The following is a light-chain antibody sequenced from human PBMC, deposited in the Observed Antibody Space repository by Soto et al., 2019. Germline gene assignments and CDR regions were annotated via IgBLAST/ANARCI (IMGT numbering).Light chain of an antibody. CDR1: QSVSNW. CDR2: DVS. Sequence: DIQMTQSPSTLSASVGERVTITCRASQSVSNWLAWYQQKPGKAPKLLSYDVSSLESGVPSRFSGSGSGTEFILTISSLQPDDFATYYCQQYDSYSWTFDQGTKVEMK. CDR3: QQYDSYSWT. J-gene: IGKJ1*01. V-gene: IGKV1-5*01.